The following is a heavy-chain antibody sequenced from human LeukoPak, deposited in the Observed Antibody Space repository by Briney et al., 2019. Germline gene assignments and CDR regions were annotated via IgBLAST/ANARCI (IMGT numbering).Heavy chain of an antibody. Sequence: NTSETLSLTCTVSGYSISSGYYWGWIRQPPGKGLEWIGSIYHSGSTYYNPSLKSRVTISVDTSKNQFSLKLSSVTAADTAVYYCARGYSSSWSFYYFDYWGQGTLVTVSS. V-gene: IGHV4-38-2*02. CDR3: ARGYSSSWSFYYFDY. J-gene: IGHJ4*02. D-gene: IGHD6-13*01. CDR2: IYHSGST. CDR1: GYSISSGYY.